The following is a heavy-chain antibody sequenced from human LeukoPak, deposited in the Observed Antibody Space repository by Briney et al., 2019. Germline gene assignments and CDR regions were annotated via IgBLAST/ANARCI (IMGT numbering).Heavy chain of an antibody. CDR3: ARGIESYGDYGY. D-gene: IGHD4-17*01. J-gene: IGHJ4*02. V-gene: IGHV4-59*01. CDR1: GGSIRGSY. CDR2: MYNSEST. Sequence: SETLCLTCTVLGGSIRGSYWSWIGQPPGKGLEWIAYMYNSESTNYNPSLKSRVTISIDTSKNQFSLKLSSLTAADTAIYYCARGIESYGDYGYWGQGILVTVSS.